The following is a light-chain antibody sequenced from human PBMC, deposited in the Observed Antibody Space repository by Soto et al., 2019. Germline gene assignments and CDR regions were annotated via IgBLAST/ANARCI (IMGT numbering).Light chain of an antibody. CDR3: QQGKHWSIST. Sequence: EIVLAQSPATLSLSPGERATLSCRAGKSVSQSCAWYQQKPGQAPRLLIYTTSNRATGIPARFSGSGSRADFTLTISSLEHEDFAVNYCQQGKHWSISTFGPGTKVDIK. CDR1: KSVSQS. CDR2: TTS. V-gene: IGKV3-11*01. J-gene: IGKJ3*01.